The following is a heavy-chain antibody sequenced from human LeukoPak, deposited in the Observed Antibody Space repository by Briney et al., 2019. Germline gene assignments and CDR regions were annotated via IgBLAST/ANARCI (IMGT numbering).Heavy chain of an antibody. V-gene: IGHV4-39*01. CDR3: ARQRPLYSGYGMDV. Sequence: SETLSLTCTVSGGSISSSSYYWGWIRQPPGKGLEWIGSIYYSGSTYYNPSLKSRVTISVDTSKDQFSLKLSSVTAADTAVHYCARQRPLYSGYGMDVWGQGTTVTVSS. CDR1: GGSISSSSYY. CDR2: IYYSGST. J-gene: IGHJ6*02. D-gene: IGHD6-13*01.